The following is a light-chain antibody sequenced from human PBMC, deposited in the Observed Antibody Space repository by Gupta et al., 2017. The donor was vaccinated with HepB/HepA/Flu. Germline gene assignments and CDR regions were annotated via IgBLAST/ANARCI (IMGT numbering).Light chain of an antibody. Sequence: QSAPTQPRSVSGSPGQSVTISCPGTSSDVGAYHSVSWYQHHTAKAPKLIIYEVSKWPSGVPDRFSGSKFGNSASLTISGLQDEDEADYYCFSYTASDTWVFGGGTKLTVL. CDR1: SSDVGAYHS. V-gene: IGLV2-11*01. J-gene: IGLJ3*02. CDR2: EVS. CDR3: FSYTASDTWV.